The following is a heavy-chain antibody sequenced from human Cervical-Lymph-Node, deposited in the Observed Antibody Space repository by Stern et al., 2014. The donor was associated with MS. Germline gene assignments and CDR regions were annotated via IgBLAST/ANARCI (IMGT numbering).Heavy chain of an antibody. J-gene: IGHJ4*02. V-gene: IGHV3-74*02. D-gene: IGHD2-21*01. CDR1: GFTFRTYW. Sequence: EVQLVESGGGFVQPGGSLRISCVASGFTFRTYWMHWVRQGPGKGLEWVSRINGDGAGSTYADPASGRFPIPRHNAHTPESPPLHNLRVEDTAIYHCASADRASWGQGTLVTVST. CDR3: ASADRAS. CDR2: INGDGAGS.